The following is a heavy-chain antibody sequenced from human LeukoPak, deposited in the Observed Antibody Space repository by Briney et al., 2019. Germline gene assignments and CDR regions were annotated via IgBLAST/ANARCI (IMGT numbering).Heavy chain of an antibody. CDR1: GYSFTSYW. D-gene: IGHD3-22*01. J-gene: IGHJ3*02. CDR3: ARRLGYDSSGYYVYDAFDI. Sequence: GESLKISCKGSGYSFTSYWIGWVRQMPGKGLEWMGIIYPGDSDTRYSPSFQGQVTISADKSISTVYLQWSSLKASDTAMYYCARRLGYDSSGYYVYDAFDIWGQGTMVTVSS. CDR2: IYPGDSDT. V-gene: IGHV5-51*01.